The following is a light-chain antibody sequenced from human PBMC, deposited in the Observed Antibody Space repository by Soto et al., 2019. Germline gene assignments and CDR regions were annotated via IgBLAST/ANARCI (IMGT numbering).Light chain of an antibody. Sequence: QSALTQPASVSGSPGQSITISCSGTSSDFGGYNYVSWYQQHPGKAPKLLIYDVTNRRSGVSNRFSGSKFGNTASLTISGFQAEDEGDYYCSSYTTTTTVVAFGGGTKLTVL. V-gene: IGLV2-14*03. CDR1: SSDFGGYNY. CDR2: DVT. CDR3: SSYTTTTTVVA. J-gene: IGLJ2*01.